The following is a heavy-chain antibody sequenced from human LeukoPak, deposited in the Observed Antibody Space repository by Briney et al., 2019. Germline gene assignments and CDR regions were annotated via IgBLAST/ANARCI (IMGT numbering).Heavy chain of an antibody. CDR3: ARDLGLSVGVTPFAS. CDR1: GLTFSTYA. CDR2: ICGSGSSIHCVDS. D-gene: IGHD1-26*01. J-gene: IGHJ4*02. V-gene: IGHV3-23*01. Sequence: GGSLRLSCAASGLTFSTYAMSWVRQAPGKGLEWVSSICGSGSSIHCVDSYYKDSVKGRFTISRDNSKDTLYLQMNSLRAEDTAVYYCARDLGLSVGVTPFASWGRGTLVTVSS.